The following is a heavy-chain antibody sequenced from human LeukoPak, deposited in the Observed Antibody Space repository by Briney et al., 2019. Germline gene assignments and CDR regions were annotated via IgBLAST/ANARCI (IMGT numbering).Heavy chain of an antibody. Sequence: GGSLRLSCAASGFTFSTYAIHWVRQAPGKGLEYVSGISGNGGSTYYANSVKGRFTISRDNSKNALYLQMGSLRVEDMAVYYCARQAAGVVYWGQGTLVTVSS. CDR1: GFTFSTYA. J-gene: IGHJ4*02. CDR3: ARQAAGVVY. D-gene: IGHD6-13*01. CDR2: ISGNGGST. V-gene: IGHV3-64*01.